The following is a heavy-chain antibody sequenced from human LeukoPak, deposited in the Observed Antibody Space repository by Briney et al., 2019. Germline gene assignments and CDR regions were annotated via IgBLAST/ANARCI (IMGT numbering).Heavy chain of an antibody. CDR2: ISGDGHST. CDR1: GFIFDDFA. J-gene: IGHJ2*01. D-gene: IGHD2-2*02. CDR3: ARDGGTDTHDWYFDL. V-gene: IGHV3-43*02. Sequence: GRSLRLSCAASGFIFDDFAMHWVRQAPGKSLEWVSLISGDGHSTYYAKSVKGRFTVSTDNAKNTLYLQMNSLRAEDTAVYYCARDGGTDTHDWYFDLWGRGTQVTVSS.